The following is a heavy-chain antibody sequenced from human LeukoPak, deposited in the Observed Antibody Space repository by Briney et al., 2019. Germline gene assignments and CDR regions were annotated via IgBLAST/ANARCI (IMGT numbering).Heavy chain of an antibody. CDR1: GFTFSSYG. CDR2: ISYDGSNK. CDR3: AKDPRLLWFGELFSRSDY. V-gene: IGHV3-30*18. J-gene: IGHJ4*02. Sequence: GGSLRLSCAASGFTFSSYGMHWVRQAPGKGLEWVAVISYDGSNKYYADSVKGRFTISRDNSKNTLYLQMNSLRAEDTAVYYCAKDPRLLWFGELFSRSDYWGQGTLVTVSS. D-gene: IGHD3-10*01.